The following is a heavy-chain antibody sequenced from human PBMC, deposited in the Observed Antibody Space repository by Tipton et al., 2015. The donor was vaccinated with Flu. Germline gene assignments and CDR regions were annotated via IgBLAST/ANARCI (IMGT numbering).Heavy chain of an antibody. D-gene: IGHD2-2*01. CDR1: GFTFSTYW. V-gene: IGHV3-74*01. J-gene: IGHJ6*02. CDR3: ARGPQVPVWPYYYGMDV. CDR2: INTDGSTT. Sequence: SLRLSCAASGFTFSTYWMHWVRQVPGKGLVWVSRINTDGSTTNYADSVKGRFTISRDKSKNALYLQMSSLRAEDTAVYYCARGPQVPVWPYYYGMDVWGQGTTVTVSS.